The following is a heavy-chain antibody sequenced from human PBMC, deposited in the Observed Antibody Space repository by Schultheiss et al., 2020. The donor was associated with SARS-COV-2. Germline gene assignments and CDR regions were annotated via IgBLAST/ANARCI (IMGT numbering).Heavy chain of an antibody. J-gene: IGHJ3*02. CDR1: GFTFSSYA. D-gene: IGHD4-17*01. CDR2: ISYDGSNK. Sequence: GGSLRLSCAASGFTFSSYAMHWVRQAPGKGLEWVAVISYDGSNKYYADSVKGRFTISRDNSKNTLYLQMNSLRAEDTAVYYCASEGYGDYVYAFDIWGQGTMVTVSS. V-gene: IGHV3-30-3*01. CDR3: ASEGYGDYVYAFDI.